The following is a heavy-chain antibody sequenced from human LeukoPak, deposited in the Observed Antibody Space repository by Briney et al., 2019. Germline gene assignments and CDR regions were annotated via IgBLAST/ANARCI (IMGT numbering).Heavy chain of an antibody. V-gene: IGHV5-51*01. Sequence: GESLKISCKGSGYSFTSYWIGWVRQMPGKGLEWLGVIYPGDSDTRYSPSFQGQVTISADKSISTAYLQWSSLKASDTAMYYCARSGLAQRRSWYSYFDYWGQGTLVTVSS. CDR1: GYSFTSYW. CDR2: IYPGDSDT. J-gene: IGHJ4*02. D-gene: IGHD6-13*01. CDR3: ARSGLAQRRSWYSYFDY.